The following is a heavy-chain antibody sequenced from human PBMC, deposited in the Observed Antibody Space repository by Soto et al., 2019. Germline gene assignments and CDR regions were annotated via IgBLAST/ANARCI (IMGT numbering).Heavy chain of an antibody. V-gene: IGHV3-30-3*01. CDR3: ASPVAYYNFWSGYRY. D-gene: IGHD3-3*01. CDR1: GFTFSSYA. CDR2: ISYDGSNK. J-gene: IGHJ4*02. Sequence: PGGSLRLSCAASGFTFSSYAMHWVRQAPGKGLEWVAVISYDGSNKYYADSVKGRFTISRDNSKNTLYLQMNSLRAEDTAVYYCASPVAYYNFWSGYRYWGQGTLVTVSS.